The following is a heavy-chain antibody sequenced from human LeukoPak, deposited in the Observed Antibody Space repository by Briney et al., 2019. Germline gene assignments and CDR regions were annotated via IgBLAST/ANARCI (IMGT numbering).Heavy chain of an antibody. CDR3: ARNRGYSGRDYFDY. J-gene: IGHJ4*02. D-gene: IGHD5-12*01. CDR2: IWYDGSNK. Sequence: PGRSLRLSCAASGFTFSSYGMHWVRQAPGKGLEWVAVIWYDGSNKYYADSVKGRFTISRDNSKNTLYLQMNSLRAKDTAVYYCARNRGYSGRDYFDYWGQGTLVTVSS. V-gene: IGHV3-33*01. CDR1: GFTFSSYG.